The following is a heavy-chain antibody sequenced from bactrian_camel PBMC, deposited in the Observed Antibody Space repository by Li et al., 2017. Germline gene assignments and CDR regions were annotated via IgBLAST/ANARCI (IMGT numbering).Heavy chain of an antibody. V-gene: IGHV3S57*01. J-gene: IGHJ4*01. CDR2: IAKDGRT. CDR3: AADMGCSGGLRLADY. D-gene: IGHD2*01. CDR1: GATHMRSFC. Sequence: HVQLVESGGGSVQAGGSLRVSCLASGATHMRSFCMAWFRQAVGKEREAVASIAKDGRTTYADSVKGRFTISSDNAKDTLYLQMDSLKPEDTAMYYCAADMGCSGGLRLADYWGQGTQVTVS.